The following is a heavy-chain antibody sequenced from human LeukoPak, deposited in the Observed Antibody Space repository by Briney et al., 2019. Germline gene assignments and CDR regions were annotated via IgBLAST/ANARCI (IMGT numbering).Heavy chain of an antibody. CDR3: ARDRAVKARIGGMDV. V-gene: IGHV3-21*06. D-gene: IGHD5-12*01. J-gene: IGHJ6*02. Sequence: SVQGRFTISRDNAKNSLYLQMNSLRAEDTAIYYCARDRAVKARIGGMDVWGQGTTAIVSS.